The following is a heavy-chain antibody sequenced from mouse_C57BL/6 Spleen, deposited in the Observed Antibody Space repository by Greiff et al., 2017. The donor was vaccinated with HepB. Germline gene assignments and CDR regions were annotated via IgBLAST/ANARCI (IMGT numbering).Heavy chain of an antibody. CDR2: IDPSDSET. V-gene: IGHV1-52*01. CDR1: GYTFTSHW. CDR3: ARGDGYYGSSYEYFDV. D-gene: IGHD1-1*01. Sequence: VKLQQPGAELVRPGSSVKLSCKASGYTFTSHWMHWVKQRPIQGLEWIGNIDPSDSETHYNQKFKDKATLTVDKSSSTAYMQLSSLTSEDSAVYYCARGDGYYGSSYEYFDVWGTGTTVTVSS. J-gene: IGHJ1*03.